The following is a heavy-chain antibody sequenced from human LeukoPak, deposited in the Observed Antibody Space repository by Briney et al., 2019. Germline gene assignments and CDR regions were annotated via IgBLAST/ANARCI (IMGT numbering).Heavy chain of an antibody. CDR2: ISSSGSTI. Sequence: GGSLRLSCAASGFTFSDYYMSWIRQAPGKGLEWVSYISSSGSTIYYADSVKGRFTISRDNSKNTLYLQMNSLRAEDTAVYYCAKDGIHYDSSGYYHTRGAFDIWGQGTMVTVSS. CDR1: GFTFSDYY. D-gene: IGHD3-22*01. J-gene: IGHJ3*02. V-gene: IGHV3-11*04. CDR3: AKDGIHYDSSGYYHTRGAFDI.